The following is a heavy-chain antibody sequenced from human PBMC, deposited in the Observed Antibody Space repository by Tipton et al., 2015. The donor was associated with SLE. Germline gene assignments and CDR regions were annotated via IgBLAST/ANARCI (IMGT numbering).Heavy chain of an antibody. CDR3: ARETYGYPFDY. Sequence: RSLRLSCAASGFSFNTYVMHWVRQAPGRGPEWVAVISSDGSHNNYVDSVKGRLTISRDNSKSTLYLQMNSLRGDDTAVYYCARETYGYPFDYWGQGTLVTVSS. CDR1: GFSFNTYV. J-gene: IGHJ4*02. D-gene: IGHD5-18*01. CDR2: ISSDGSHN. V-gene: IGHV3-30*03.